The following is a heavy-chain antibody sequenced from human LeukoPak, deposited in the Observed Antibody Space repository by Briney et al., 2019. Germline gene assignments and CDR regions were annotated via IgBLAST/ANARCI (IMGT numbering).Heavy chain of an antibody. CDR2: ISGSGGST. D-gene: IGHD3-16*01. CDR1: GFTFSSYA. V-gene: IGHV3-23*01. Sequence: PGGSLRLSCAASGFTFSSYAMSWVRQAPGKGLEWVSAISGSGGSTYYADSVKGRFTISRDNSKNTLYLQMNSLRAEDTAVYYCAKVLDYVLGSSQVDYWGQGTLVTVSS. CDR3: AKVLDYVLGSSQVDY. J-gene: IGHJ4*02.